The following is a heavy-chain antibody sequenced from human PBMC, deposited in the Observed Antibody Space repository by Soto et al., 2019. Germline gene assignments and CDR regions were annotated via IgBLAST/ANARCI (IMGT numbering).Heavy chain of an antibody. V-gene: IGHV1-69*13. CDR1: GGTFSNFA. Sequence: SVKVSCKASGGTFSNFAFSWVRQAPGQGLEWMGGIIPIFGAPKYAQRFQGRVTITADESTNTAYMELSSLRSDDTALYFCARAYYFGSGTSYTLYYWGQGTQVTVSS. J-gene: IGHJ4*02. D-gene: IGHD3-10*01. CDR2: IIPIFGAP. CDR3: ARAYYFGSGTSYTLYY.